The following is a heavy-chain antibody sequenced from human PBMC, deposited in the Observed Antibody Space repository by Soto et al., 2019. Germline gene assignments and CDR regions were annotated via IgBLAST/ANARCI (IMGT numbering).Heavy chain of an antibody. Sequence: GGSLRLSCAASGFIVTPYWLSWVRQVPGKGMEWVANIKSDGSEKFYVDSVKGRFIISRDNDKNSLYLQMNNLRAEDTAVYYCAGETPYYDRSVSLPFGXWGQGTLVTVSX. CDR3: AGETPYYDRSVSLPFGX. D-gene: IGHD3-22*01. J-gene: IGHJ4*02. V-gene: IGHV3-7*01. CDR1: GFIVTPYW. CDR2: IKSDGSEK.